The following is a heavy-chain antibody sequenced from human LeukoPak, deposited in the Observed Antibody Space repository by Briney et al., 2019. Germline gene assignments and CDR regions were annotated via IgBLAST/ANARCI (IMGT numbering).Heavy chain of an antibody. Sequence: SVKVSCKASGGPFSSYAINWVRQAPGQGLEWMGKILPILGTTNYAQKFQGRVTITADESTSTAYMGLSSLRFEDTAGYYCARAREYGVAASDSWGQGTLVTVSS. V-gene: IGHV1-69*11. CDR2: ILPILGTT. CDR1: GGPFSSYA. J-gene: IGHJ4*02. CDR3: ARAREYGVAASDS. D-gene: IGHD3-3*01.